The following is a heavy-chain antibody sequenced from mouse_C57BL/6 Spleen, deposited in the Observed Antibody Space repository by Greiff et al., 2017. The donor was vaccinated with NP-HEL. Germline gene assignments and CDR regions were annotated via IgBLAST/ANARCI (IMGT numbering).Heavy chain of an antibody. V-gene: IGHV1-80*01. D-gene: IGHD1-1*01. CDR1: GYAFSSYW. CDR2: IYPGDGDT. CDR3: AREFHYYGSSYDYYAMDY. Sequence: VQLQQSGAELVKPGASVKISCKASGYAFSSYWMNWVKQRPGKGLEWIGQIYPGDGDTNYNGKFKGKATLTADKSSSTAYMQLSSLTSEDSAVYFCAREFHYYGSSYDYYAMDYWGQGTSVTGSS. J-gene: IGHJ4*01.